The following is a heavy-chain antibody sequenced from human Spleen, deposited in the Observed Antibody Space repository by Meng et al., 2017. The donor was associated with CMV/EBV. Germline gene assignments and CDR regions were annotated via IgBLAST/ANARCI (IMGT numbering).Heavy chain of an antibody. J-gene: IGHJ4*02. CDR2: IYYSGNS. D-gene: IGHD6-13*01. V-gene: IGHV4-61*01. CDR1: GGAVSSGSSY. Sequence: SETLSLTCTVSGGAVSSGSSYWTWIRPPPGKGLEWIGYIYYSGNSKYNPSLKSRVIMSVDTSRNQFSLKLDSVTAADTAVYFCAREVGSSPPFDYWGQGALVTVSS. CDR3: AREVGSSPPFDY.